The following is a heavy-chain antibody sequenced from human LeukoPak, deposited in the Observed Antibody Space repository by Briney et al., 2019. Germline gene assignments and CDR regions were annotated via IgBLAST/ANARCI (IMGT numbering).Heavy chain of an antibody. CDR2: IIPIFGTA. Sequence: SVKVSCKASGGTFSSYAISWVRQAPGQGLEWMGGIIPIFGTANYAQKFQGRVTITADESTSTAYMELSSLRAEDTAVYYCARASLINYYDSSGYHEYWGQGTLVTVSS. CDR3: ARASLINYYDSSGYHEY. J-gene: IGHJ4*02. CDR1: GGTFSSYA. V-gene: IGHV1-69*01. D-gene: IGHD3-22*01.